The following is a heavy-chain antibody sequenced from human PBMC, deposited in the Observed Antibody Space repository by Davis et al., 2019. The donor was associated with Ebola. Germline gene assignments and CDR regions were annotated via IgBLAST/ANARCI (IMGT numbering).Heavy chain of an antibody. CDR3: ARVVPEYHNDILTGYSTQYYFDY. V-gene: IGHV4-31*03. CDR2: IYYSGST. J-gene: IGHJ4*02. D-gene: IGHD3-9*01. CDR1: GGSISSGGYY. Sequence: SETLSLTCTVSGGSISSGGYYWSWIRQHPGKGLEWIGYIYYSGSTYYNPSLKSRVTISVDTSKNQFSLKLSSVTAADTAVYYCARVVPEYHNDILTGYSTQYYFDYWGQGTLVTVSS.